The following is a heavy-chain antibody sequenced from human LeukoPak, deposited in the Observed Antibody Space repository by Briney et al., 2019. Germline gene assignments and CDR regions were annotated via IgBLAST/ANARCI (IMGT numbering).Heavy chain of an antibody. CDR3: ARSLSIRYYYYGMDV. Sequence: GESLKISCKGSGYSSTSYWIGWVRQMPGKGLEWMGIIYPGDSDTRYSPSFQGQVTISADKSISTAYLQWSSLKASDTAMYYCARSLSIRYYYYGMDVWGQGTTVTVSS. CDR1: GYSSTSYW. J-gene: IGHJ6*02. CDR2: IYPGDSDT. V-gene: IGHV5-51*01. D-gene: IGHD6-6*01.